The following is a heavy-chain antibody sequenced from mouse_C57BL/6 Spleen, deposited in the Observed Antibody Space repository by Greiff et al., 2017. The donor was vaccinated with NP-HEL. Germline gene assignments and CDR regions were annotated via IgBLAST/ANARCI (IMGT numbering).Heavy chain of an antibody. CDR1: GFTFSSYA. CDR3: ARWRFPITTVVGKYFDV. CDR2: VSSGGDYI. D-gene: IGHD1-1*01. J-gene: IGHJ1*03. Sequence: DVKLVESGEGLVKPGGSLKLSCAASGFTFSSYAMSWVRQTPEKRLEWVAYVSSGGDYIYYADTVKGRFTISRDNARNTLYLQMSRLRSEDTAMYYCARWRFPITTVVGKYFDVWGTGTTVTVSS. V-gene: IGHV5-9-1*02.